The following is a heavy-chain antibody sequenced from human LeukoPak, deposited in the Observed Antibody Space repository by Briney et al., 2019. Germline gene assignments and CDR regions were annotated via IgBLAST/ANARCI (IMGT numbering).Heavy chain of an antibody. V-gene: IGHV4-61*02. CDR2: IYTSGST. CDR3: GVVTAAIQDYYYYMDV. D-gene: IGHD2-2*02. CDR1: GGSISSGSYY. Sequence: SETLSLTCTVSGGSISSGSYYWSWIRQPAGKGLEWIGRIYTSGSTNYNPSLKSRVTISVDTSKNQFSLKLSSVTAADTAVYYCGVVTAAIQDYYYYMDVWGKGTTVTVSS. J-gene: IGHJ6*03.